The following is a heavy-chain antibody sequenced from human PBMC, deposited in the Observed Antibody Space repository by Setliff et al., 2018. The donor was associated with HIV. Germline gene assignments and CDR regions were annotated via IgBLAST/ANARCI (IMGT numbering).Heavy chain of an antibody. D-gene: IGHD3-10*01. J-gene: IGHJ3*02. CDR3: ARDPAFGAFDI. CDR1: GFTFSSYS. V-gene: IGHV3-48*04. Sequence: GGSLRLSCAASGFTFSSYSMNWVRQAPGKGLEWVSYISSSSSTIHYADSVKGRFGISRDNAKNSLYLQMSSLRTEDTAVYFCARDPAFGAFDIWGQGTMVTVSS. CDR2: ISSSSSTI.